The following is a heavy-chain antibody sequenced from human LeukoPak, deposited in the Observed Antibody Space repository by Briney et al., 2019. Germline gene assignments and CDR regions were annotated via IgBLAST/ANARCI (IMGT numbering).Heavy chain of an antibody. CDR3: TKGRGI. CDR1: GGSISSGFYD. V-gene: IGHV4-61*09. D-gene: IGHD3-10*01. Sequence: PSETLSLTCTVSGGSISSGFYDWYWIRQPAGKGLEWIGHIYTSKSTNYNPSLKSRVTISVDTSKNQFSLKLTSVTAADTAVYYCTKGRGIWGQGTLVTVSS. J-gene: IGHJ4*02. CDR2: IYTSKST.